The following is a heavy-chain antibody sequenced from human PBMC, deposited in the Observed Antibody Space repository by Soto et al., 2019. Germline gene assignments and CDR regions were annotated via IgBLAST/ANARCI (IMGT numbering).Heavy chain of an antibody. D-gene: IGHD2-8*01. CDR3: ARKVGTSGFHKVFDY. Sequence: ASVKVSCKASGYTFAAYYMNWVRQAPGQGLEWMGIINPSGGGTTYAQKFQDRVTMNRDTSTSTVYMELSSLRSEDTAVYYCARKVGTSGFHKVFDYWGQGTLVTVSS. CDR2: INPSGGGT. V-gene: IGHV1-46*01. J-gene: IGHJ4*02. CDR1: GYTFAAYY.